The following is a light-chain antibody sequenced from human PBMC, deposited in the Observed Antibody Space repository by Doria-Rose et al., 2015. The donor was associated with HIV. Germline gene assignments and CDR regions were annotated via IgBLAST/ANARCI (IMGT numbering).Light chain of an antibody. CDR1: YSVSSNF. J-gene: IGKJ1*01. Sequence: EIVLTQSPGTLSLSPGERATLSCRASYSVSSNFLAWYQQKPGQAPRLPIYGASGRATGVPNRFSGSGSGTEFTLTISRLEPEDFAVYYCQQYGSSPLFGQGTKVEIK. V-gene: IGKV3-20*01. CDR3: QQYGSSPL. CDR2: GAS.